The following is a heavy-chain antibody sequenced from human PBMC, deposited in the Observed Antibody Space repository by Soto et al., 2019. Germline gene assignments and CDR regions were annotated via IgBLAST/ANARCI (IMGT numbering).Heavy chain of an antibody. CDR2: IYYSGST. D-gene: IGHD1-1*01. CDR3: ARAELERRVLDAFDI. V-gene: IGHV4-59*01. Sequence: SETLSLTCTVSGGSISSYYWSWIRQPPGKGLEWIGYIYYSGSTNYNPSLKSRVTISVDTSKNQFSLKLSSVTAADTAVYYCARAELERRVLDAFDIWGQGTMVTVSS. CDR1: GGSISSYY. J-gene: IGHJ3*02.